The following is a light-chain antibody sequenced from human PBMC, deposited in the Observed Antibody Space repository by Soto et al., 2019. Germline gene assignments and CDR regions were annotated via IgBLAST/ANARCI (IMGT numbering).Light chain of an antibody. J-gene: IGKJ1*01. Sequence: DIHMTQSPSTLSASVGDRVTITCRASQSISSWLAWYQQKPGKAPKLLIYKTSSFETGVPSRFSGSGSGTEFTLTISSLQPDDFATYYCQHYKDYSWTFGQGTKVEVK. CDR3: QHYKDYSWT. V-gene: IGKV1-5*03. CDR1: QSISSW. CDR2: KTS.